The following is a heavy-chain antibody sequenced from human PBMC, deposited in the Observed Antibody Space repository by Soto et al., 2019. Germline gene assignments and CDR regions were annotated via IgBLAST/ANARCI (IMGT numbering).Heavy chain of an antibody. V-gene: IGHV4-34*01. D-gene: IGHD5-12*01. CDR1: GGSFSGYY. CDR2: INHSGST. CDR3: ARGRRGGSMLGYYYYGMDV. J-gene: IGHJ6*02. Sequence: QVQLQQWGAGLLKPSETLSLTCAVYGGSFSGYYWSWIRQPPGKGLEWIGEINHSGSTNYNPSLMRRGTISVDTSKNQFSLKLSSVTAADTAVYYCARGRRGGSMLGYYYYGMDVWGQGTTVTVSS.